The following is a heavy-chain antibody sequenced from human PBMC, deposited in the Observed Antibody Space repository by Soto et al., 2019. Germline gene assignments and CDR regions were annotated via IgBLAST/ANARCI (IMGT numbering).Heavy chain of an antibody. CDR3: ARRYPGDYGGHCDY. CDR2: IIPILGIA. CDR1: GGTFSSYT. J-gene: IGHJ4*02. V-gene: IGHV1-69*02. D-gene: IGHD4-17*01. Sequence: QVQLVQSGAEVKKPGSSVKVSCKASGGTFSSYTISWVRQAPGQGLEWMGRIIPILGIANYAQKFQGRVTITADKSTSTAYMQLSSLRSEDTAVYYCARRYPGDYGGHCDYWGQGTLVTVAS.